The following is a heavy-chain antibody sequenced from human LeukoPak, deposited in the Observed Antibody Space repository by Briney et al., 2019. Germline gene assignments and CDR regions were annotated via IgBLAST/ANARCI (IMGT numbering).Heavy chain of an antibody. V-gene: IGHV3-23*05. CDR3: TRGSYGDYDY. CDR1: GFTFTNSA. J-gene: IGHJ4*02. D-gene: IGHD4-17*01. Sequence: GGSLRLSCAASGFTFTNSAISWVRQAPGKGLEWVSAISTSGVGTYYADSVKGRFTISRDNSKNTLYLQMNSLRAEDTAIYYCTRGSYGDYDYWGQGTLVTVSS. CDR2: ISTSGVGT.